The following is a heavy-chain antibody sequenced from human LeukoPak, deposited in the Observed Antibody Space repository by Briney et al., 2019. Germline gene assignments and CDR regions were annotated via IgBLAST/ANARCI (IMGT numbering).Heavy chain of an antibody. D-gene: IGHD2-21*01. CDR1: GGSISSYY. V-gene: IGHV4-4*07. J-gene: IGHJ4*02. Sequence: SETLSLTCTVSGGSISSYYWSWIRQPAGQGLQWIGHIYTSGSTNYNPSLKSRVTMSVDTSKNQFSLKLSSVTAADTAVYYCAREGACGGDCYAVDYWGQGTLVTVSS. CDR3: AREGACGGDCYAVDY. CDR2: IYTSGST.